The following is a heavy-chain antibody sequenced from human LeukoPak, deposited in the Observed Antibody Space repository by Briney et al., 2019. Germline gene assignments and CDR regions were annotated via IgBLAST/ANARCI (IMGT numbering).Heavy chain of an antibody. J-gene: IGHJ3*02. CDR3: ARFPFQEMAAFDI. V-gene: IGHV1-69*13. CDR1: GGTFSSYA. CDR2: IIPIFGTA. D-gene: IGHD5-24*01. Sequence: SVKVSCKASGGTFSSYAISWVRQAPGQGLEWMGGIIPIFGTANYAQKFQGRVTITADESTSTAYMELSSPRSEDTAVYYCARFPFQEMAAFDIWGQGTMVTVSS.